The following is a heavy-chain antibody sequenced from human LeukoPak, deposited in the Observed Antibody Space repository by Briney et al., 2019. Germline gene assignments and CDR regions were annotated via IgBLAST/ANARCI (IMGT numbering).Heavy chain of an antibody. CDR1: GFTFSNYA. CDR2: ISDHGSEK. CDR3: ARGGSSGPDYYYYMDV. Sequence: GGSLRLSCAASGFTFSNYAIHWVRQAPGKGLKWVAVISDHGSEKYYADSVKGRFTISRDNAKNSLYLQMNSLRDEDTAVYYCARGGSSGPDYYYYMDVWGKGTTVTISS. J-gene: IGHJ6*03. V-gene: IGHV3-30*04. D-gene: IGHD6-19*01.